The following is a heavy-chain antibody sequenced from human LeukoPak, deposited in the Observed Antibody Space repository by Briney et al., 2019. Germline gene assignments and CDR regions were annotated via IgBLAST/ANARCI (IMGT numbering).Heavy chain of an antibody. CDR1: GGSISSYY. Sequence: PSETLSLTCTVSGGSISSYYWSWIRQPPGKGLEWIGYIYYSGSTNYNPSLKSRVTISADTSKNQISLKLNSVTAADTAVYYCARGDYYDSWELDYWGQGTLVTVSS. V-gene: IGHV4-59*12. D-gene: IGHD3-22*01. J-gene: IGHJ4*02. CDR2: IYYSGST. CDR3: ARGDYYDSWELDY.